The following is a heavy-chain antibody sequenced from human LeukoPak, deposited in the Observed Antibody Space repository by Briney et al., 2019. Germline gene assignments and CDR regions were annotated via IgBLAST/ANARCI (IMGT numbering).Heavy chain of an antibody. V-gene: IGHV4-59*08. CDR1: GGSISSYY. CDR3: ARLDGPCGGDCYIFDY. CDR2: IYYSGST. J-gene: IGHJ4*02. D-gene: IGHD2-21*02. Sequence: SETLSLTCTVSGGSISSYYWSWIRQPPGKGLEWIGYIYYSGSTNYNPSLKCRVTISVDTSKNQFSLKLSSVTAADTAVYYCARLDGPCGGDCYIFDYWGQGTLVTVSS.